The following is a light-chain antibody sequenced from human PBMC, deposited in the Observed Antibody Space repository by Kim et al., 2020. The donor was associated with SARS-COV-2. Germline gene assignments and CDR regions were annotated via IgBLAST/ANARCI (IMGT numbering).Light chain of an antibody. CDR3: QQRNSWSTVT. J-gene: IGKJ4*02. CDR2: DAS. V-gene: IGKV3-11*01. CDR1: QGISSY. Sequence: EIVLTQSPATLSLSPGERATLSCRASQGISSYLAWYQQKPGQAPRLLIYDASNRATGIPARFSGSGSGTEFTLTISSLEPDDFAAYYCQQRNSWSTVTFGGGTKVDIK.